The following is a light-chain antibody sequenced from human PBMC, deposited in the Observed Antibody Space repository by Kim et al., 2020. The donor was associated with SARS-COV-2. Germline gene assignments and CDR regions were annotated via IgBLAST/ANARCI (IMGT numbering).Light chain of an antibody. CDR3: SSYAGSSTWV. CDR2: EVN. Sequence: GQSVTVSCTGTSSDVGGCNYASWHQQHPGKAPILMIYEVNKRPSGVHDRFSGSNSGNTASLTISGLTAEDEAYYYCSSYAGSSTWVFGGGTKLTVL. V-gene: IGLV2-8*01. CDR1: SSDVGGCNY. J-gene: IGLJ3*02.